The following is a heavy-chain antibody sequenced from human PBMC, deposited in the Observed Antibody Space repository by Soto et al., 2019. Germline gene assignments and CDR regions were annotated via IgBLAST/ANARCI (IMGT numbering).Heavy chain of an antibody. J-gene: IGHJ6*02. V-gene: IGHV4-61*01. CDR2: IYYSGST. CDR1: VGSVSSGSYY. Sequence: LALTGTVSVGSVSSGSYYGSWIRQPPGKGLGWIVYIYYSGSTNYNPSLKSRVTISVDTSKNQFALKLSSVTAADTAVYYCARELGYCSSTSCYRMTHYGMAVWGQGTTVTVS. D-gene: IGHD2-2*01. CDR3: ARELGYCSSTSCYRMTHYGMAV.